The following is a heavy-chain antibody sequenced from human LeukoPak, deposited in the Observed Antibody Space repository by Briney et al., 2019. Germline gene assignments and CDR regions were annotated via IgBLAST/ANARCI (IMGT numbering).Heavy chain of an antibody. Sequence: GGSLRLSCAASGFTFGNYWMSWVRQAPGKGLEWVANIKQDGSDKYYVDSVTSRFTISRDNAKNSPYLQMNSLRAEDTAVYYCTRWATSFDLWGQGTLVTVSS. CDR3: TRWATSFDL. J-gene: IGHJ4*02. V-gene: IGHV3-7*01. D-gene: IGHD6-6*01. CDR1: GFTFGNYW. CDR2: IKQDGSDK.